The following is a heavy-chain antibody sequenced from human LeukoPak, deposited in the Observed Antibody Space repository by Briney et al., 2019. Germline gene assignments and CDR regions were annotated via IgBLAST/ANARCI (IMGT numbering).Heavy chain of an antibody. CDR2: IYTSGST. CDR3: ARGNYGDYIDYYYMDV. Sequence: SETLSLTCTVSGGSISSGSYYWSWIRQPAGKGLEWIGRIYTSGSTNYNPSLKSRVTMSVDTSKNQFSLKLSSVTAADTAVYYCARGNYGDYIDYYYMDVWGKGTTVTISS. CDR1: GGSISSGSYY. V-gene: IGHV4-61*02. D-gene: IGHD4-17*01. J-gene: IGHJ6*03.